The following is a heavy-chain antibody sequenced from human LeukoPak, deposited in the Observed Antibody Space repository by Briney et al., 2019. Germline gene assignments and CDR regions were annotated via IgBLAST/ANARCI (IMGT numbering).Heavy chain of an antibody. CDR1: GFTFSSYG. CDR2: ISYDGSNK. Sequence: GGSLRLSCAASGFTFSSYGMHWVRQAPGKGLEWVAVISYDGSNKYYADSVKGRFTVSRENAKNSLYLQMNSLRAGDTAVYYCARGKRYSSSWFYNRFDPWGQGTLVTVSS. J-gene: IGHJ5*02. CDR3: ARGKRYSSSWFYNRFDP. V-gene: IGHV3-30*03. D-gene: IGHD6-13*01.